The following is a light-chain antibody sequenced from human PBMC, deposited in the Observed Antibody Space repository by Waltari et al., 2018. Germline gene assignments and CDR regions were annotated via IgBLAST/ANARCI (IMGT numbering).Light chain of an antibody. CDR3: QQYYTTPLT. CDR2: WAS. Sequence: DIVMTQSPDSLTVSLGERATINCKSSQSLLYSSNNKNYLAWYQQRPGQPPKLLIYWASTRESGVPDRFSGSGSATDFTLTISSLQAEDVALYYCQQYYTTPLTFDGGTKVEIK. V-gene: IGKV4-1*01. J-gene: IGKJ4*01. CDR1: QSLLYSSNNKNY.